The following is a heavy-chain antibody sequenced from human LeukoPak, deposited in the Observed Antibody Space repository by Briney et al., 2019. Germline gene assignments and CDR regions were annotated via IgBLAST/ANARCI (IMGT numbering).Heavy chain of an antibody. CDR3: ARHRRGSSEGY. V-gene: IGHV4-38-2*02. D-gene: IGHD1-26*01. J-gene: IGHJ4*02. CDR1: SGSISSGYY. Sequence: PSETLSLTCTVSSGSISSGYYCGWIRQPPGKGLEWIGSIYHSGSTYYNPSLKSRVTISVDTSKNQFSLKLSSVTAADTAVYYCARHRRGSSEGYWGQGTLVTVSS. CDR2: IYHSGST.